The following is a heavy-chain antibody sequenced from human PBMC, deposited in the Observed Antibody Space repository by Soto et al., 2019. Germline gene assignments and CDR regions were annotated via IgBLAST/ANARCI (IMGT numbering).Heavy chain of an antibody. V-gene: IGHV3-30*14. CDR2: ISYDGNNK. CDR3: AIPRDGYNHDY. Sequence: GGSLRLSCAASGFTFGAYVMHWVRQAPGKGLEWVAHISYDGNNKYYADSVKGRFTISRDNSKNTLYLQMNSLRAEDTAVYYCAIPRDGYNHDYWGQGTLVTVSS. J-gene: IGHJ4*02. D-gene: IGHD5-12*01. CDR1: GFTFGAYV.